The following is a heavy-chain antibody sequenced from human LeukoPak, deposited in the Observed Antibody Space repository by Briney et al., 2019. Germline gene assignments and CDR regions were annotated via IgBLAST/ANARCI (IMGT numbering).Heavy chain of an antibody. CDR2: LFSGGST. J-gene: IGHJ4*02. CDR1: DASISGYY. D-gene: IGHD1-14*01. V-gene: IGHV4-4*07. CDR3: ARGPRGIPED. Sequence: PSETLSLTCTVSDASISGYYWTWIRQPAGQGLEWIGRLFSGGSTNYNPSLKSRVSMSLDTSNNQFSLEVNSVSAADTAVYYCARGPRGIPEDWGQGTLVTVSS.